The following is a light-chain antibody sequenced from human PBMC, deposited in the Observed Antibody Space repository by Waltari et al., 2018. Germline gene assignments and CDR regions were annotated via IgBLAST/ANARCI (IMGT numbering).Light chain of an antibody. CDR3: LVWHSTTDHHGV. CDR2: YDS. CDR1: NIGRKS. Sequence: SYVVTQSPSVSVAPGETARITCGGDNIGRKSGHWYQQRPGQAPVLVISYDSDRPSGIPERFSGSNSGNTATLTISWVEADDEADYYCLVWHSTTDHHGVFGGGTKLTVL. V-gene: IGLV3-21*04. J-gene: IGLJ2*01.